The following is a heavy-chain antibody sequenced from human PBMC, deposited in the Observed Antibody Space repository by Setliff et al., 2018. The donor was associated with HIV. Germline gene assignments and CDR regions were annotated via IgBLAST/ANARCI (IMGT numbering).Heavy chain of an antibody. J-gene: IGHJ5*02. CDR3: VGLGYSFSYRWGFDP. Sequence: GASVKVSCKGSGGTFSSYAISWVRQAPGQGLEWMGGIIPIFGPTNYAQKFQGRLTITADESTSTAYMELSSVRSEETDVYYCVGLGYSFSYRWGFDPWGQGTLVTGSS. CDR1: GGTFSSYA. V-gene: IGHV1-69*13. D-gene: IGHD5-18*01. CDR2: IIPIFGPT.